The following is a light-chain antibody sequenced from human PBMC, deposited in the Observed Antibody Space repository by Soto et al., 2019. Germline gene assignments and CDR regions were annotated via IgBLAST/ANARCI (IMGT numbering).Light chain of an antibody. Sequence: ELAVKQSLASLSNAALYTPTLSCRASQSVTTNLAWYQQKPGQAPRLLIYGTSNRAAGVPARYSGSRSGTDFTLTISSLQSEDFAVYYCQQYDTWTKSFCRGTKLEIK. CDR3: QQYDTWTKS. V-gene: IGKV3-15*01. CDR2: GTS. J-gene: IGKJ4*01. CDR1: QSVTTN.